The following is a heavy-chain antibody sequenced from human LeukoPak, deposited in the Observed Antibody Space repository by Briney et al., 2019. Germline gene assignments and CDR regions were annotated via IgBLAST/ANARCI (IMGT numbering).Heavy chain of an antibody. V-gene: IGHV3-30*04. Sequence: GGSLRLSCAASGFTFSSYAMHWVCQAPGKGLEWVAVISYDGSNKYYADSVKGRFTISRDNSKNTLYLQMNSLRAEDTAVYYCARDLMPYAATLGYWGQGTLVTVSS. CDR2: ISYDGSNK. CDR3: ARDLMPYAATLGY. CDR1: GFTFSSYA. J-gene: IGHJ4*02. D-gene: IGHD2-2*01.